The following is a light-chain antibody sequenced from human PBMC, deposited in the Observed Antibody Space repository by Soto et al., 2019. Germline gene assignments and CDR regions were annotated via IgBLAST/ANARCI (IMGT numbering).Light chain of an antibody. CDR2: DAS. J-gene: IGKJ2*01. CDR3: QQRSSWNT. V-gene: IGKV3-11*01. Sequence: EIVLTQSPATLSLSPGESATLSCRASQSVSTYLAWYQQKPGQAPRLLIYDASTRATGIPARFSGSGSGTDFTLTISSLEPEDFAVYYCQQRSSWNTFGQGTKLEIK. CDR1: QSVSTY.